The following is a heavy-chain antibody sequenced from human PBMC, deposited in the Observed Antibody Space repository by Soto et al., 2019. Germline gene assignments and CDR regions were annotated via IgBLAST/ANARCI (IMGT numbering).Heavy chain of an antibody. J-gene: IGHJ5*02. D-gene: IGHD1-26*01. CDR2: IIPIFGTA. CDR3: ASRTVGASRLT. CDR1: GGTFSSYA. V-gene: IGHV1-69*12. Sequence: QVQLVQSGAEVKKPGSSVKVSCKASGGTFSSYAISWVRQAPGQGLEWMGGIIPIFGTANYAQKFQGRVTITADEPTSTAYMELSSLRSEDTAVYYSASRTVGASRLTWAQGTLVTVSS.